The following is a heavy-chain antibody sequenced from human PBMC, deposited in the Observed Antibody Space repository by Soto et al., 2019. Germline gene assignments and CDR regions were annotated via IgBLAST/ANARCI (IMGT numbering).Heavy chain of an antibody. CDR2: IYYSGST. CDR3: ARDTRYYDDSSGYPYYYYYGMDV. D-gene: IGHD3-22*01. V-gene: IGHV4-59*01. J-gene: IGHJ6*02. Sequence: QVQLQESGPGLVKPSETLSLTCTVSGGSISSYYWSWIRQPPGKGLEWIGYIYYSGSTNYNPSLKSRVTISVDTSKNQFSLKLSSETAADTAVYYCARDTRYYDDSSGYPYYYYYGMDVWGQGTTVTGSS. CDR1: GGSISSYY.